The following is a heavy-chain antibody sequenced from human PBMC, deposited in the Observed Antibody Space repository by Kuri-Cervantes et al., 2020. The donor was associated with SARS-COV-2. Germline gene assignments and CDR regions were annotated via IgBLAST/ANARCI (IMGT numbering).Heavy chain of an antibody. D-gene: IGHD1-26*01. J-gene: IGHJ6*03. CDR1: GFTFSSYA. Sequence: GESLKISCAASGFTFSSYAMSWVRQAPGKGLEWVSAISGSGGSTYYADSVKGRFTISRDNSKNTLYLQMNSLRAEDTAVYYCAKGGSVVGATIYYYYYMDVWGKGTTVTVSS. V-gene: IGHV3-23*01. CDR2: ISGSGGST. CDR3: AKGGSVVGATIYYYYYMDV.